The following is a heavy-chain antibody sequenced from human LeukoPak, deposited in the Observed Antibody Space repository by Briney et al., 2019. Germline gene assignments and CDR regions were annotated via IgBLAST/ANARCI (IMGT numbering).Heavy chain of an antibody. D-gene: IGHD3-16*01. CDR2: ISTSSSYI. V-gene: IGHV3-21*01. CDR3: ARVVWGQLTYYFDY. J-gene: IGHJ4*02. Sequence: GGSLRLSCAASGFTFSSYGMHWVRQAPGKGLEWVSSISTSSSYIYYADSVKGRFTISRDNAKNSFYLQMNSLRVEDTAVYYCARVVWGQLTYYFDYWGQGTLVTVSS. CDR1: GFTFSSYG.